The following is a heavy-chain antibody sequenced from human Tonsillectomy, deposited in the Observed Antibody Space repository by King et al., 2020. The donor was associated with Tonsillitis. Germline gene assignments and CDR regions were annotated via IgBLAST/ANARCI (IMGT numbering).Heavy chain of an antibody. CDR3: ARDPGSYGLYD. V-gene: IGHV1-18*01. J-gene: IGHJ4*02. CDR2: ISASNGNT. Sequence: QLVQSGAEVKKPGASVKVSCKASGYTFTNYGISWVRQAPGQGLEWMGWISASNGNTNYAQKLQGRITMTTATSTSTAYIELRSLRSDDTAVYYCARDPGSYGLYDWGQGTLVTVPA. CDR1: GYTFTNYG. D-gene: IGHD5-18*01.